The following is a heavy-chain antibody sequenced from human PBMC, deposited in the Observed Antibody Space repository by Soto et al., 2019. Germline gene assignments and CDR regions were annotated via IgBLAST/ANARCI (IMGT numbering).Heavy chain of an antibody. D-gene: IGHD6-19*01. CDR2: IKQDGSAK. CDR3: DRFAGLAGHH. CDR1: GFTFSGYW. Sequence: EVQLVESGGGLVQPGGSLRLSCTASGFTFSGYWMCWVRQAPGKGLEWVANIKQDGSAKYDVDSVKGLFTISSDNAKNALDLQMNSLRAEDTAVSDWDRFAGLAGHHWGQGTLVTVSS. V-gene: IGHV3-7*01. J-gene: IGHJ5*02.